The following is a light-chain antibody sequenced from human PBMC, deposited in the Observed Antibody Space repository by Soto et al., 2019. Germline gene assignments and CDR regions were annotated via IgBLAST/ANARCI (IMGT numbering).Light chain of an antibody. CDR2: AAS. Sequence: DIQMTQSPSSLSASVGDRVTITCRASESIARHLNWYQQKPGKAPKLLIYAASSLQNGVPSRFRGGGSGTDFTLTISNLQPEDFATYYCKQTYSTLSITFGQWTRLEIK. CDR1: ESIARH. J-gene: IGKJ5*01. CDR3: KQTYSTLSIT. V-gene: IGKV1-39*01.